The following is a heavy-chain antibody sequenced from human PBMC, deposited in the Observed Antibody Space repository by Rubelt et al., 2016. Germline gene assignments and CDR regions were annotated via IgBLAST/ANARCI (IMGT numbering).Heavy chain of an antibody. CDR3: AAAYSGSYFPFDF. D-gene: IGHD1-26*01. Sequence: QAPGKGLECVSGFIGRGDNTYYAESVKGRFTISRDNSKNTLYLQMDSLRAEDTALYYCAAAYSGSYFPFDFWGQGALVTVSS. J-gene: IGHJ4*02. CDR2: FIGRGDNT. V-gene: IGHV3-23*01.